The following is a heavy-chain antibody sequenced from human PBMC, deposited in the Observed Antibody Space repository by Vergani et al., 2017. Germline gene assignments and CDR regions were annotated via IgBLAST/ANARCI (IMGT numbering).Heavy chain of an antibody. CDR3: ARDGGEYDKDALDV. Sequence: QLHLQESGPGLVKPSETLSLTCTVSGGSITSSSYYWGWIRQPPGKGLEWIGNIYHSGGAYYNPSLKGRVTISVDTSKNQFSLEVTSVTAADTAVYYCARDGGEYDKDALDVWGQGTKGTVTS. V-gene: IGHV4-39*02. CDR1: GGSITSSSYY. D-gene: IGHD2-21*01. CDR2: IYHSGGA. J-gene: IGHJ3*01.